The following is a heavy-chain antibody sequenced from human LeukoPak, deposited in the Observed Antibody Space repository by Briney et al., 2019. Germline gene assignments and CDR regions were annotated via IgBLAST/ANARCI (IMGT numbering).Heavy chain of an antibody. V-gene: IGHV4-34*01. D-gene: IGHD5-12*01. CDR2: INHSGST. J-gene: IGHJ4*02. CDR1: GGSFSGYY. CDR3: VGPGSRSGYDYGY. Sequence: PSETLSLTCAVYGGSFSGYYWSWIRQPPGKGLEWIGEINHSGSTNYNPSLKSRVTISVDTSKNQFSLKLSSVTAADTAVYYCVGPGSRSGYDYGYWGQGTLVTVSS.